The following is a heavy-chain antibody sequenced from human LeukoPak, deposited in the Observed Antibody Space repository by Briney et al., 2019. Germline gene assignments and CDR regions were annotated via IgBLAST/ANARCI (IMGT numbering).Heavy chain of an antibody. CDR2: IYHSGST. V-gene: IGHV4-38-2*01. CDR3: ARGAYCSGATCYRSYDYYYMDV. D-gene: IGHD2-15*01. J-gene: IGHJ6*03. Sequence: PSETLSLTCAVSGYSISSGYYWGWIRQPPGKGVEWIGSIYHSGSTYYYPSLKSRVTISLDTSNNQFSLKLTSVTAADTAVYYCARGAYCSGATCYRSYDYYYMDVWGRGTTVTVAS. CDR1: GYSISSGYY.